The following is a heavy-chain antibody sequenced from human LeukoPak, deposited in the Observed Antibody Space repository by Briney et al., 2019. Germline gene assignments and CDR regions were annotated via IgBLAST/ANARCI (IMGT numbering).Heavy chain of an antibody. CDR2: IYTGGGT. CDR3: AGAEVLSFFDY. D-gene: IGHD4/OR15-4a*01. J-gene: IGHJ4*02. Sequence: GGSLRLSCVASGFTVSSNYMTWVRQAPGKGLEWVSVIYTGGGTYYADSVKGRFTISRDDSKNTLYLQMNSLRLEDTAVYYCAGAEVLSFFDYWGQGTLVTVSS. V-gene: IGHV3-66*02. CDR1: GFTVSSNY.